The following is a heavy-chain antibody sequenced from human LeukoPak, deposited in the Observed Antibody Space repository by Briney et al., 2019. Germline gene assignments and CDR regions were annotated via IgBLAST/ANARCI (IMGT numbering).Heavy chain of an antibody. J-gene: IGHJ4*02. Sequence: PSETLSLTCTVSGGSISNYYWNWIRQSPEKGLEWIGYIYYSGSTSYNPSLKSRVTISVDTSKNQFTLNLSSVTAADTAVYHCARLRSGYNVFDSWGQGTLVTVSS. CDR3: ARLRSGYNVFDS. CDR2: IYYSGST. V-gene: IGHV4-59*01. CDR1: GGSISNYY. D-gene: IGHD5-24*01.